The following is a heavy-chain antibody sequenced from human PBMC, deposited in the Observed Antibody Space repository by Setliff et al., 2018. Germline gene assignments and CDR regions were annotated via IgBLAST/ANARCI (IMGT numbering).Heavy chain of an antibody. CDR1: GLIFGNYA. V-gene: IGHV3-7*03. CDR3: VPQGPGYGNGWWTNWFDP. J-gene: IGHJ5*02. Sequence: GGSLRLSCAASGLIFGNYAMNWVRQAPGKGLEWVTNINKDGSERNYVDSVKGRFTISRDNAKNSVYLQMNSLRADDTAVYYCVPQGPGYGNGWWTNWFDPWGQGTLVTVSS. CDR2: INKDGSER. D-gene: IGHD6-19*01.